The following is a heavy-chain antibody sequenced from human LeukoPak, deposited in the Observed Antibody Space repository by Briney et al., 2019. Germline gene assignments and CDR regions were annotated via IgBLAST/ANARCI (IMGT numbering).Heavy chain of an antibody. D-gene: IGHD1-26*01. Sequence: SETLSLTCTVSGGSISSSSYYWGWIRQPAGKGLEWIGSIYHSGSTYYNPSLKSRVTISVDTSKNQFSLKLSSVTAADTAVYYCARPGGSYWFDPWGQGTLVTVPS. CDR3: ARPGGSYWFDP. J-gene: IGHJ5*02. V-gene: IGHV4-39*07. CDR2: IYHSGST. CDR1: GGSISSSSYY.